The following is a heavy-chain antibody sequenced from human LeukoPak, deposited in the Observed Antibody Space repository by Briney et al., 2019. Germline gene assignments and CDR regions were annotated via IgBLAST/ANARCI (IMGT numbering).Heavy chain of an antibody. V-gene: IGHV6-1*01. Sequence: SQTLSLTCAISGDNVSSNSATWNWIRQSPSRGLEWLGRTYYRSKWYNDYVVSVKSRITIIPDTSKNQFSLQLNSVTPDDTALYYCTGDRGVGAAVFFDYWGLGTLVTVSS. D-gene: IGHD6-13*01. J-gene: IGHJ4*02. CDR3: TGDRGVGAAVFFDY. CDR2: TYYRSKWYN. CDR1: GDNVSSNSAT.